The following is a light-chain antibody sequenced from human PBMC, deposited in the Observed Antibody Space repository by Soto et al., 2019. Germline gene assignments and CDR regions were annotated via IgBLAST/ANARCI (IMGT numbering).Light chain of an antibody. CDR2: DAS. V-gene: IGKV1-5*01. J-gene: IGKJ5*01. CDR1: QSLNNY. CDR3: PQYYRSSIT. Sequence: IQMSQSPSTLSASVGDRVTITCRASQSLNNYLAWYQQKPGKAPKLLIYDASTLERGVPSRFSGTGSGTEFTLTISSLQPDDFATYYCPQYYRSSITFAQGTRLEIK.